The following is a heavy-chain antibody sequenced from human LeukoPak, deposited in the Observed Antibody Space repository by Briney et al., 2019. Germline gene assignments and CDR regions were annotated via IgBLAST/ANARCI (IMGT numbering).Heavy chain of an antibody. J-gene: IGHJ6*03. CDR2: IIPIFGTS. D-gene: IGHD5-24*01. V-gene: IGHV1-69*05. CDR1: GGTFSSYA. CDR3: ATGRWLQLGYYYYYMDV. Sequence: ASAKVSCKASGGTFSSYAISWVRQDPGQRLEWMGGIIPIFGTSNYAQKFQGRVTLTTDESTSTAYMELSSLRSEDTAVYYCATGRWLQLGYYYYYMDVWGKGTTVTVSS.